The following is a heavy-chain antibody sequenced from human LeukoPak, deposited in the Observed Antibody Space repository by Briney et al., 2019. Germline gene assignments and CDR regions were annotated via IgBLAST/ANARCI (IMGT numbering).Heavy chain of an antibody. D-gene: IGHD4-23*01. CDR3: ATPTVADAFGI. CDR1: GGTFSSYA. V-gene: IGHV1-69*13. Sequence: ASVKVSCKASGGTFSSYAISWVRQAPGQGLEWMGGIIPIFGTANYAQKFQGRVTITADESTSTAYMELSSLRSEDTAVYYCATPTVADAFGIWGQGTMVTVSS. J-gene: IGHJ3*02. CDR2: IIPIFGTA.